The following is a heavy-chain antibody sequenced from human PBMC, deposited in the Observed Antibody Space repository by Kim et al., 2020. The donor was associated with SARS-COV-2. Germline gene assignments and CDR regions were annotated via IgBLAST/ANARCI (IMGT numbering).Heavy chain of an antibody. Sequence: GGSLRLSCAASGFTFSSYAMHWVRQAPGKGLEWVAVISYDGSNKYYADSVKGRFTISRDNSKNTLYLQMNSLRAEDTAVYYCARDGATPYFIVVVVAQKVWDFDYWGQGTLVTVSS. CDR1: GFTFSSYA. J-gene: IGHJ4*02. CDR3: ARDGATPYFIVVVVAQKVWDFDY. V-gene: IGHV3-30*04. D-gene: IGHD2-15*01. CDR2: ISYDGSNK.